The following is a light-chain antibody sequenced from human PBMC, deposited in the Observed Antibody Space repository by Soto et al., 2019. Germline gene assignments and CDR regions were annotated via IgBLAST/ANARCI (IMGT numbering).Light chain of an antibody. CDR2: RAS. CDR3: QQYYSTPHT. J-gene: IGKJ1*01. CDR1: QSVLYSSDSRNY. Sequence: DIVMTQSPDSLAVSLGERATINCKSSQSVLYSSDSRNYLAWYQQKPGQPPKLVIYRASTRESGVPERLSASGSGTDVTLTISGLLAEDGAVYYCQQYYSTPHTFGQGTRVEIK. V-gene: IGKV4-1*01.